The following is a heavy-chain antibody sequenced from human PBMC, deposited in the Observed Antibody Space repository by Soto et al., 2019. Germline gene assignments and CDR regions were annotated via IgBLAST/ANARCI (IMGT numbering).Heavy chain of an antibody. CDR1: GFTLSNYG. CDR2: MSYFGNKA. J-gene: IGHJ4*02. D-gene: IGHD4-17*01. Sequence: VQLVESGGGVVRPGRSLRLSCAASGFTLSNYGMHWVRQAPGKGLEWVAVMSYFGNKAYYAESVKGRFTISRDNSKNTLYLQMHSLTAEDTAVYYCAKEENYGDFEGDYFDYWGQGTLVTVSS. V-gene: IGHV3-30*18. CDR3: AKEENYGDFEGDYFDY.